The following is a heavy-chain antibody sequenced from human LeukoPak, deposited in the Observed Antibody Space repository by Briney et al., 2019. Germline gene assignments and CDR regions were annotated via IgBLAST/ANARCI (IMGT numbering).Heavy chain of an antibody. D-gene: IGHD1-26*01. Sequence: ASVKVSCKASGYTFTSYDINWVRQATGQGLEWMGIINPSGGSTSYAQKFQGRVTMTRDTSTSTVYMELSSLRSEDTAVYYCASGGRSYYYYFDYWGQGTLVTVSS. J-gene: IGHJ4*02. CDR3: ASGGRSYYYYFDY. V-gene: IGHV1-46*01. CDR2: INPSGGST. CDR1: GYTFTSYD.